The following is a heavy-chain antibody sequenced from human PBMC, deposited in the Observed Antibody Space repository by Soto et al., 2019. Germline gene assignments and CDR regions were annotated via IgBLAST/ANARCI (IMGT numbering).Heavy chain of an antibody. CDR3: AGDRYSSSYGWFDP. CDR2: INHSGST. CDR1: GGSFSGYY. J-gene: IGHJ5*02. Sequence: PSETLSLTCAVYGGSFSGYYWSWIRQPPGKGLEWIGEINHSGSTNYNPSLKSRVTISVDTSKNQFSLKLSSVTAADTAVYYCAGDRYSSSYGWFDPWGQGTLVTVSS. D-gene: IGHD6-6*01. V-gene: IGHV4-34*01.